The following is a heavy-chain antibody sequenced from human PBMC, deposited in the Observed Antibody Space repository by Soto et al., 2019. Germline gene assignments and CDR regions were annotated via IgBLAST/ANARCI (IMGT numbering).Heavy chain of an antibody. D-gene: IGHD5-12*01. V-gene: IGHV3-30*18. CDR2: ISNDGSHK. CDR3: AKEPPAGYSGYDYYFDY. J-gene: IGHJ4*02. CDR1: GFPFSSYG. Sequence: GGSLRLSCAASGFPFSSYGMHWVRQVPGKGLEWVAVISNDGSHKYFADSVKGRFTISRDNSKNTLYLQMNSLRAEDTAVYYCAKEPPAGYSGYDYYFDYWGQGTLVTVSS.